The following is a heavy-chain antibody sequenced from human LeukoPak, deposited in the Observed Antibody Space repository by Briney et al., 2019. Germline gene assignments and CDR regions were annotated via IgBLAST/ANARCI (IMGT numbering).Heavy chain of an antibody. V-gene: IGHV4-39*01. D-gene: IGHD3-10*01. J-gene: IGHJ4*02. Sequence: SETLSLTCTVSGGSISSSSYYWGWIRQPPGKGLEWIGSIYYSGSTYYNPSLKSRVTISVDTSKNQFSLKLSSVTAADTAVYYCAMVRGVRLDYWGQGTLVTVSS. CDR1: GGSISSSSYY. CDR2: IYYSGST. CDR3: AMVRGVRLDY.